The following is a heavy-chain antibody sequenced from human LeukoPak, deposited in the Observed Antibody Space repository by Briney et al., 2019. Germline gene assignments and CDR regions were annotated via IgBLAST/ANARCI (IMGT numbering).Heavy chain of an antibody. D-gene: IGHD3-10*01. V-gene: IGHV3-66*01. J-gene: IGHJ3*02. CDR1: GFIVSNNH. CDR2: IYSGDTT. CDR3: AKHYGSGSYGAFDI. Sequence: GGSLRLSCAASGFIVSNNHINWIRQAPGKGLEWVSIIYSGDTTYYSDSVKGRFILSSDNSKNTLYLQMNSLRAEDTAVYYCAKHYGSGSYGAFDIWGQGTMVTVSS.